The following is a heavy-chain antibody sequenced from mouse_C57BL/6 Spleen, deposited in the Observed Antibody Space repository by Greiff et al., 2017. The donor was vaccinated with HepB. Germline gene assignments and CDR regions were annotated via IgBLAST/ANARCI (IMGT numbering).Heavy chain of an antibody. V-gene: IGHV1-72*01. CDR3: ARSPTTVVAYYYAMDY. Sequence: QVQLKQPGAELVKPGASVKLSCKASGYTFTSYWMHWVKQRPGRGLEWIGRIDPNSGGTTYNEKFKSKATLTVDKPSSTAYMQLSSLTYEDSAVYYCARSPTTVVAYYYAMDYWGQGTSVTVSS. CDR2: IDPNSGGT. D-gene: IGHD1-1*01. CDR1: GYTFTSYW. J-gene: IGHJ4*01.